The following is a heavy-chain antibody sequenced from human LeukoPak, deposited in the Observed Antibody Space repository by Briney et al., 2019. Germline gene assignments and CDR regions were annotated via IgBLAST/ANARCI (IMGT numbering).Heavy chain of an antibody. Sequence: PGGSLRLSCAASGFTVSTSYMSWVRQAPGKGLEWVSVIYSGGTTYYADSVKGRFTISRDNSKNTLYLQMSSLRAEDTAVYYCARLTVAYYFDYWGQGTLVTVSS. V-gene: IGHV3-53*01. CDR1: GFTVSTSY. J-gene: IGHJ4*02. CDR3: ARLTVAYYFDY. CDR2: IYSGGTT. D-gene: IGHD4-23*01.